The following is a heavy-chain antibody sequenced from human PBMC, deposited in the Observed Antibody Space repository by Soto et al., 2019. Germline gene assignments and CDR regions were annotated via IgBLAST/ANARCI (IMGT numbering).Heavy chain of an antibody. J-gene: IGHJ5*02. CDR1: GGSFSSLV. CDR3: ARGPAQFDT. D-gene: IGHD2-2*01. Sequence: SVKVSCKASGGSFSSLVISWLRQAPGQGPEWMGGINPMLGVANFAQKFQDRVTITADESTTTAYMELSSLRSEDTAVYYCARGPAQFDTWGQGTLVTVSS. V-gene: IGHV1-69*10. CDR2: INPMLGVA.